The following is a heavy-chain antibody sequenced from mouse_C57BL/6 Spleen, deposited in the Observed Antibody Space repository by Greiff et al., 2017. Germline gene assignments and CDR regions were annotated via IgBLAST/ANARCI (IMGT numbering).Heavy chain of an antibody. V-gene: IGHV1-15*01. CDR3: TTIAAVDEGDY. CDR2: LDPATGGT. Sequence: VQLQQSGAELVRPGASVTLSCKASGYTFTDYEMHWVKQTPVHGLEWIGALDPATGGTAYNQKFKGKAILTVDKSYSTTYMSLRSLQFEDTAVDYCTTIAAVDEGDYWGQGTTVTVSS. D-gene: IGHD1-1*01. CDR1: GYTFTDYE. J-gene: IGHJ2*01.